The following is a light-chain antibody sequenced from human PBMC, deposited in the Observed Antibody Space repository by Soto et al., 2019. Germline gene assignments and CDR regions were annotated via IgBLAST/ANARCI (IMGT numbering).Light chain of an antibody. J-gene: IGKJ1*01. CDR3: TQATQFPRP. V-gene: IGKV2-24*01. CDR2: KIF. CDR1: QSLVHSDGNTY. Sequence: DIVLTQTPLSSPVTLGQPASISCRSSQSLVHSDGNTYLSWLQQRPGQPPRLLIYKIFNRFSGDPDRLSCSGAGTDFTLKSSRVEAEDGGVYSCTQATQFPRPFGQGTKVEIK.